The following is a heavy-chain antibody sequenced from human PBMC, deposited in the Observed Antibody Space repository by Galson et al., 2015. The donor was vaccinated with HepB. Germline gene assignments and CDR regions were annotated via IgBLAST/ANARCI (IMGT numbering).Heavy chain of an antibody. CDR3: ARVVRQQLVPGGWFDP. CDR1: GFTFSSYA. Sequence: SLRLSCAASGFTFSSYAMHWVRQAPGKGLEWVAVISYDGSNKYYADSVKGRFTISRDNSKNTLYLQMNSLRAEDTAVYYCARVVRQQLVPGGWFDPWGQGTLVTVSS. V-gene: IGHV3-30*04. D-gene: IGHD6-13*01. CDR2: ISYDGSNK. J-gene: IGHJ5*02.